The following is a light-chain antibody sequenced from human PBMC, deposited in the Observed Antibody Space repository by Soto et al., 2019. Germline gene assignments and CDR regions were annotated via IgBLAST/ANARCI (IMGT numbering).Light chain of an antibody. CDR2: GAS. J-gene: IGKJ5*01. CDR1: QSVSSNY. Sequence: EIVLTQSPDTVSLSPGETATLSCRASQSVSSNYLAWYQQKPGQAPRLLIYGASSRATGIPERFSGSGSGTDFTLTISRLEPEDFAVFYCQQYDNSITFGQGTRLEI. CDR3: QQYDNSIT. V-gene: IGKV3-20*01.